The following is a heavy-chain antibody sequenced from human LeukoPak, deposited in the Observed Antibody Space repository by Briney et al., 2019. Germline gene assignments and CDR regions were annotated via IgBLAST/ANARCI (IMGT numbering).Heavy chain of an antibody. D-gene: IGHD2-2*01. CDR3: ARDPPDIVVVPAARDAY. CDR2: INPNSGDT. J-gene: IGHJ4*02. Sequence: ASVKVSCMASGYTFTGYYMHWVRQAPGQGLEWMGWINPNSGDTNYAQKFQGRVTMTRDTSISTAYMELSRLRSDDTAVYYCARDPPDIVVVPAARDAYWGQGTLVTVSS. CDR1: GYTFTGYY. V-gene: IGHV1-2*02.